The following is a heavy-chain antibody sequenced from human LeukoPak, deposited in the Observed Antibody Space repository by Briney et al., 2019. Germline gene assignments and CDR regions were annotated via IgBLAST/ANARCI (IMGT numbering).Heavy chain of an antibody. V-gene: IGHV3-33*05. CDR2: ISYDGSTK. CDR3: AQDQYSGYLAQ. D-gene: IGHD5-12*01. CDR1: GFTLSSYG. J-gene: IGHJ4*02. Sequence: PGGSLRLSCAASGFTLSSYGMHWVRQAPGKGLEWVAIISYDGSTKYYADSVKGRFTISRDNSKNTLYLQMNSLRAEDTAVYYCAQDQYSGYLAQWGQGTLVTVSS.